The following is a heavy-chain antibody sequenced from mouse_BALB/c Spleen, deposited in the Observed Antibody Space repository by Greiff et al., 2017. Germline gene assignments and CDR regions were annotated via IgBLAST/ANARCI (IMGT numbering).Heavy chain of an antibody. D-gene: IGHD2-4*01. CDR2: IDPANGNT. J-gene: IGHJ2*01. CDR3: ARGGMITTGFDY. CDR1: GFNIKDTY. Sequence: VQLQQSGAELVKPGASVKLSCTASGFNIKDTYMHWVKQRPEQGLEWIGRIDPANGNTKYDPKFQGKATITADTSSNTAYLQLSSLTSEDTAVYYCARGGMITTGFDYWGQGTTLTVSS. V-gene: IGHV14-3*02.